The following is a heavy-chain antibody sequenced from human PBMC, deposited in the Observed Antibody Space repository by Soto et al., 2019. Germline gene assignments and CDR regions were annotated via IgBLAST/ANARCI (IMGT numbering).Heavy chain of an antibody. Sequence: GGSLRLSCAASGFTFSSYWMHWVRQAQGKGLVWVSRINRDGSSTSYADSVKGRFTISRDNAKNTLYLHMNSLRAEDTAVYYCVRDPAHQLPTYSFDYWGQGTLVTVSS. V-gene: IGHV3-74*01. J-gene: IGHJ4*02. CDR3: VRDPAHQLPTYSFDY. CDR1: GFTFSSYW. D-gene: IGHD2-2*01. CDR2: INRDGSST.